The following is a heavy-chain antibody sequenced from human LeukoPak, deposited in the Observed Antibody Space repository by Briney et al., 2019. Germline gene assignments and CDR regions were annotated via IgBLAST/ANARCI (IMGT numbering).Heavy chain of an antibody. CDR1: GGTFSSYA. CDR2: IIPIIGIA. CDR3: ASPWDYDSSGYDAFDI. D-gene: IGHD3-22*01. J-gene: IGHJ3*02. V-gene: IGHV1-69*04. Sequence: EASVKVSCKASGGTFSSYAIRWVRPAPGQGLEWMGRIIPIIGIANYAQKFQGRVTITADKSTSTAYMELSSLRSEDTAVYYCASPWDYDSSGYDAFDIWGQGTMVTVSS.